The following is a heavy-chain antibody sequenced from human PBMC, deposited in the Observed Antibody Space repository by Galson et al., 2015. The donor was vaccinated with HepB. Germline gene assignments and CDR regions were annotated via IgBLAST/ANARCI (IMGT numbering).Heavy chain of an antibody. Sequence: SLRLSCAASGFTFSNYAMHWVRQAPGKGLEWVAVISYDGSNKYYADSVKGRFTISRDNSKNTLYLQMNSLRGEDTAVYYCASGRWLQLGRSFFDYWGQGTLVTVSS. J-gene: IGHJ4*02. CDR2: ISYDGSNK. V-gene: IGHV3-30-3*01. CDR3: ASGRWLQLGRSFFDY. D-gene: IGHD5-24*01. CDR1: GFTFSNYA.